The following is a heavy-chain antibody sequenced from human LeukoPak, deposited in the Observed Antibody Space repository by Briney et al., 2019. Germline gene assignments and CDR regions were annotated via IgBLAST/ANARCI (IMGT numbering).Heavy chain of an antibody. CDR1: GLTFDDYT. V-gene: IGHV3-43*01. CDR3: AKKGSGWYFDY. CDR2: ISWDGGST. D-gene: IGHD6-19*01. J-gene: IGHJ4*02. Sequence: GGSLRLSCAASGLTFDDYTMHWVRQAPGKGLEWVSLISWDGGSTYYADSVKGRFTISRDNSKNSLYLQMNSLRTEDTALYYCAKKGSGWYFDYWGQGTLVTVSS.